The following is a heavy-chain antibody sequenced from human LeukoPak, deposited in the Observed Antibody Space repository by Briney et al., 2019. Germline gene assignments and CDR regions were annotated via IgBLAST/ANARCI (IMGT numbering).Heavy chain of an antibody. CDR3: ARGMGEGRPYDSLYYFDY. V-gene: IGHV4-34*01. J-gene: IGHJ4*02. D-gene: IGHD3-16*01. Sequence: SETLSLTCAVYGGSFSGYYWSWIRQPPGKGLEWIGEINHSGSTNYNPSLKSRVTISVDTSKNQFSLKLSSVTAADTAVYYCARGMGEGRPYDSLYYFDYWGQGTLVTVSS. CDR2: INHSGST. CDR1: GGSFSGYY.